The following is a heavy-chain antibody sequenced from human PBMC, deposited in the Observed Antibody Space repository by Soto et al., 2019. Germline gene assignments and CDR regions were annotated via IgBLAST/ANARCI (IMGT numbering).Heavy chain of an antibody. V-gene: IGHV3-11*01. Sequence: AGGSLRLSCAASGFTYSDYFMNWIRQAPGKGLEWLAYIGRSGSPIYYADSVKGRFTISRDNTKNSLYLQLNSLRAEDTAIYFCAREENTASRGFFDYWGQGALVTVSS. CDR3: AREENTASRGFFDY. D-gene: IGHD3-10*01. CDR1: GFTYSDYF. J-gene: IGHJ4*02. CDR2: IGRSGSPI.